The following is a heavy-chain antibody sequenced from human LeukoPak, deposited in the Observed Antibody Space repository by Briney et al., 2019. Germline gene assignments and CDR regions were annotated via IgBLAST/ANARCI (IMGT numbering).Heavy chain of an antibody. CDR1: GGSISSGDYY. CDR2: IYYSGST. D-gene: IGHD6-19*01. Sequence: SETLSLTCTVSGGSISSGDYYWSWIRQPPGKGLEWIGYIYYSGSTNYNPSLKSRVTISLDTSKNQFSLKLSSVTAADTAVYYCARGGSSTGCHDYWGQGTLVTVSS. J-gene: IGHJ4*02. CDR3: ARGGSSTGCHDY. V-gene: IGHV4-61*08.